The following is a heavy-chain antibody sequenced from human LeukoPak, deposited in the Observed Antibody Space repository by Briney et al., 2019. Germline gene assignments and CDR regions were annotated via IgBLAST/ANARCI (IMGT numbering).Heavy chain of an antibody. J-gene: IGHJ5*02. CDR1: GYTLTELS. CDR2: INPNSGGT. D-gene: IGHD3-22*01. CDR3: ARDYYDSSGYSRFDP. Sequence: GASVKVSCKVSGYTLTELSMHWVRQAPGQGLEWMGWINPNSGGTDCAQKFQGRVTMTRDTSISTAYMEVSRLRSDDTAVYYCARDYYDSSGYSRFDPWGQGTLVTVSS. V-gene: IGHV1-2*02.